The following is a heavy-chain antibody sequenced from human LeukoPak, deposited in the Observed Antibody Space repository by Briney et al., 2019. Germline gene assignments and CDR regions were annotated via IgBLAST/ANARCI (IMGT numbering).Heavy chain of an antibody. V-gene: IGHV3-23*01. CDR3: AKTRPLDSSSWSHGDY. CDR1: GFTFSNYA. J-gene: IGHJ4*02. D-gene: IGHD6-13*01. Sequence: PGGSLRLSCAASGFTFSNYAMSWVRQAPGKGLEWVSGITNSGGGTFYADSVKGRFTISRDNSKNTLYLQMNSLRAEDTAVYYCAKTRPLDSSSWSHGDYWGQGTLVTVSS. CDR2: ITNSGGGT.